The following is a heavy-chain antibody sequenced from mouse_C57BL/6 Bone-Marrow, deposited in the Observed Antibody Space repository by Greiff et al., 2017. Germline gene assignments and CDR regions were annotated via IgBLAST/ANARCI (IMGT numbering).Heavy chain of an antibody. CDR3: TRCLGFAY. CDR2: IDPENGDT. CDR1: GFNIKDDY. V-gene: IGHV14-4*01. Sequence: DVKLVESGAELVRPGASVKLSCTASGFNIKDDYMHWVKQRPEQGLEWIGWIDPENGDTEYASKFQGKATITADTSSNTAYLQLSSLTSEDTAVYYCTRCLGFAYWGQGTLVTVSA. J-gene: IGHJ3*01.